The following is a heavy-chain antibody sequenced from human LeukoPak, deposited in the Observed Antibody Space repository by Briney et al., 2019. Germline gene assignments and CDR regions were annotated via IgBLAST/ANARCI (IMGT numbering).Heavy chain of an antibody. V-gene: IGHV3-21*01. CDR3: ARGIAVAGFYYYMDV. J-gene: IGHJ6*03. Sequence: GGSLRLSCAASGFTFSSYSMNWVRQAPGKGLEWVSSISSSSSCIYYADSVKGRFTISRDNAKNSLYLQMNSLRAEDTAVYYCARGIAVAGFYYYMDVWGKGTTVTISS. D-gene: IGHD6-19*01. CDR2: ISSSSSCI. CDR1: GFTFSSYS.